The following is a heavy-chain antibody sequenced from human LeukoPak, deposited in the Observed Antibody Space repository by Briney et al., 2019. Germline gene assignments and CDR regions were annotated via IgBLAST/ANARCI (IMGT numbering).Heavy chain of an antibody. CDR2: IYYSVNT. Sequence: SETLSLTCTVSGGSISSSSYYWGWVRQPPGRGLEWIGSIYYSVNTYYNPSLKSRVTISVDTSKNQFSLKLSSVTAADTAVYYCARVGATLDYWGQGTLVTVSS. CDR3: ARVGATLDY. V-gene: IGHV4-39*07. J-gene: IGHJ4*02. CDR1: GGSISSSSYY. D-gene: IGHD1-26*01.